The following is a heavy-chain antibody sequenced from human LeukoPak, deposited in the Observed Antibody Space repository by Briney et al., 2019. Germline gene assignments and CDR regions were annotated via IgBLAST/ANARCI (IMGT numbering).Heavy chain of an antibody. CDR2: INHSGST. J-gene: IGHJ4*02. CDR3: ASLGLGAIYFDY. Sequence: GSLRLSCAASGFTFSSYAMSWVRQAPGKGLEWIGEINHSGSTYYNPSLKSRVTISVDTSKNQFSLKLSSVTAADTAVYYCASLGLGAIYFDYWGQGTLVTVSS. V-gene: IGHV4-34*01. D-gene: IGHD3-16*01. CDR1: GFTFSSYA.